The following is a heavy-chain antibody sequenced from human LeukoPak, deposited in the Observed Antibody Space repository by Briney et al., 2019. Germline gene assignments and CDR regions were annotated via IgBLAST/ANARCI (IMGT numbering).Heavy chain of an antibody. Sequence: GGSLRLSCAASGFTFSSYEMDWVRQAPGKGLEWVSYISSSGDRIYYADSVKGRFTTSRDNAKNSLYLQMNSLRAEDTAVYYCATSRTFDYWGQGTLVTVSS. J-gene: IGHJ4*02. CDR2: ISSSGDRI. CDR3: ATSRTFDY. D-gene: IGHD1-1*01. CDR1: GFTFSSYE. V-gene: IGHV3-48*03.